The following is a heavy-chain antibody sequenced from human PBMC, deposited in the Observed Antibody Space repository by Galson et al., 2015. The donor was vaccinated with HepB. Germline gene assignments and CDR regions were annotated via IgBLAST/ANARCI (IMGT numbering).Heavy chain of an antibody. Sequence: LSLTCTVSGASIGSRGYYWSWIRQHPERGLEWIGYITYSGGTYYNPSLKSRLDISRDTSKNQFSLSLKSMTAADTAVYYCARDLGFSGQLDFWGQGTPVTVSS. CDR2: ITYSGGT. J-gene: IGHJ4*02. CDR1: GASIGSRGYY. D-gene: IGHD5-12*01. V-gene: IGHV4-31*03. CDR3: ARDLGFSGQLDF.